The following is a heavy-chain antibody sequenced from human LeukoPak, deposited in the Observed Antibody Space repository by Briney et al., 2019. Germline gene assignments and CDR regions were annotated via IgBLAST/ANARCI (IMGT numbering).Heavy chain of an antibody. Sequence: GGSLRLSCAASGFTFSSYAMHWVRQAPGKGLEYVSAISSNGGSTYYANSVKGRFTISRDNSKNTLYLQMNSLRAEDTAVYYCAREPYDSSGSFDYWGQGTLVTVSS. CDR2: ISSNGGST. D-gene: IGHD3-22*01. J-gene: IGHJ4*02. V-gene: IGHV3-64*01. CDR1: GFTFSSYA. CDR3: AREPYDSSGSFDY.